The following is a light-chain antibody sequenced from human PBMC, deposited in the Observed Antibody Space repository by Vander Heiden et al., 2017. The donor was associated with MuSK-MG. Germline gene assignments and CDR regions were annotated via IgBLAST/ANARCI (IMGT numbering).Light chain of an antibody. V-gene: IGKV3-15*01. Sequence: EIVMTQSPATLSVSPGERATLSCRASQSISNNLDWYQQRPGQAPSLLIYDASTRATGVPDRFSGSGSGTEFTLTSSSLQSEDFAVYYWQQVTNSNTFGQGTRLEIK. CDR3: QQVTNSNT. CDR2: DAS. J-gene: IGKJ5*01. CDR1: QSISNN.